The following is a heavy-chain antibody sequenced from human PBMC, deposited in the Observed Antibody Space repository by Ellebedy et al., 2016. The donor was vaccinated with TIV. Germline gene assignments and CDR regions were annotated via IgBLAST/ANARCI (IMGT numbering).Heavy chain of an antibody. D-gene: IGHD3-22*01. V-gene: IGHV3-43*01. Sequence: GGSLRLSXAASGFTFDDYTMHWVRQAPGKGLEWVSLSSWDGGSTYYADSVKGRFTISRDNSKNSLYLQMNSLRTEDTALYYCAKDHDSSGGLDYWGQGTLVTVSS. CDR2: SSWDGGST. CDR1: GFTFDDYT. J-gene: IGHJ4*02. CDR3: AKDHDSSGGLDY.